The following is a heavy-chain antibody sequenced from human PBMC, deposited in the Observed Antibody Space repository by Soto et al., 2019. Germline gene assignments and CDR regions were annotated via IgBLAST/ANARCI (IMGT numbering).Heavy chain of an antibody. Sequence: QVQLVESGGGVVQPGRSLRLSCAASGFTFSSYGMHWVRQAPGKGLEWVAVISYDGSNKYYADSVKGRFTISRDNSKNTLYLQMNSLRAEDTAVYYCAKDLSGWVSNWGQGTLVTVSS. CDR1: GFTFSSYG. CDR3: AKDLSGWVSN. V-gene: IGHV3-30*18. J-gene: IGHJ4*02. D-gene: IGHD6-19*01. CDR2: ISYDGSNK.